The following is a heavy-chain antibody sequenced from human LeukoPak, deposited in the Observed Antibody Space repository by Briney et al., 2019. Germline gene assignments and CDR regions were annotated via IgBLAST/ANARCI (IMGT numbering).Heavy chain of an antibody. V-gene: IGHV1-18*01. J-gene: IGHJ1*01. CDR3: ARGDSGYEREYFQH. D-gene: IGHD5-12*01. CDR2: ISAYNGNT. CDR1: GGTFSSYA. Sequence: ASVKVSCKASGGTFSSYAISWVRQAPGQGLEWMGWISAYNGNTNYAQKLQGRVTMTTDTSTSTAYMELRSLRSDDTAVYYCARGDSGYEREYFQHWGQGTLVTVSS.